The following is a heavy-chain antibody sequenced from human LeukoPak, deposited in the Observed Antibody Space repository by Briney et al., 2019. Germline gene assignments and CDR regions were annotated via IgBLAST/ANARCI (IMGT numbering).Heavy chain of an antibody. J-gene: IGHJ4*02. V-gene: IGHV3-23*01. CDR3: AANYDILTGCFVY. CDR2: ISGSGGST. Sequence: GGSLRLSCAASGFTFSSYAMSWVRQAPGKGLEWVSAISGSGGSTNYADSVKGRFTISRDNSKNTLYLQMNSLRAEDTAVYYCAANYDILTGCFVYWGQGTLVTVSS. D-gene: IGHD3-9*01. CDR1: GFTFSSYA.